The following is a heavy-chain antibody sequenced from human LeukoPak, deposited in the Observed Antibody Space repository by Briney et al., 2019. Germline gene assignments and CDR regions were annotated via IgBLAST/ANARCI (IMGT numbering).Heavy chain of an antibody. Sequence: SETLSLTCTVTGGSISGSFWSWIRQPAGKGLEWMVRIYASGRTNYIPPLKRRITMSVDTSENQFSLKLTSVPAADTAVYFSARAPAGCGGTCPFHDWGQGTLVTVSS. CDR3: ARAPAGCGGTCPFHD. CDR1: GGSISGSF. V-gene: IGHV4-4*07. J-gene: IGHJ4*02. D-gene: IGHD2-15*01. CDR2: IYASGRT.